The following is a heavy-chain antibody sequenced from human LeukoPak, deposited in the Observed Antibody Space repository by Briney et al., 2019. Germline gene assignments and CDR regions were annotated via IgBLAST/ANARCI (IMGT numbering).Heavy chain of an antibody. CDR2: INHRGST. V-gene: IGHV4-34*01. CDR1: GGSFSGYY. Sequence: PSETLSLTCAVYGGSFSGYYWSRIRQPPGKGLEWIGEINHRGSTNYNPSLKSRVTISVDTSKNQFSLKLSSVTAADTAVYYCARVAPYDYVWGSYRYTVDYWGQGTLVTVSS. D-gene: IGHD3-16*02. J-gene: IGHJ4*02. CDR3: ARVAPYDYVWGSYRYTVDY.